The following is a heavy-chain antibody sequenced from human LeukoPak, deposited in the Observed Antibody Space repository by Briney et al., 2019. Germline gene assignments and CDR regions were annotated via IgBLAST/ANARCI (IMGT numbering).Heavy chain of an antibody. V-gene: IGHV3-53*01. CDR2: IYSGGST. CDR1: GFTVSSNY. CDR3: ARHAFVWAFDI. J-gene: IGHJ3*02. D-gene: IGHD2-8*01. Sequence: PGGSLRLSCAASGFTVSSNYMSWVRQAPGKGLEWVSVIYSGGSTYYADSVKGRFTISRDNSKNTLFLQMNSLRAEDTAVYYCARHAFVWAFDIWGQGTMVTVSS.